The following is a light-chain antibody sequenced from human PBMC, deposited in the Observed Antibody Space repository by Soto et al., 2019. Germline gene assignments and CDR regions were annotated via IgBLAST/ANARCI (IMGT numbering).Light chain of an antibody. J-gene: IGLJ1*01. Sequence: QSLLTQPSSVSDSPGQSITISCTGTSSDVGGSNFVSWYQQHPGKPPKLIIYDVANRPSGVSNRFSGSKSGSTASLIISRLQTEDEADYYCVSYTSSTTYVFGTGTKV. V-gene: IGLV2-14*03. CDR1: SSDVGGSNF. CDR3: VSYTSSTTYV. CDR2: DVA.